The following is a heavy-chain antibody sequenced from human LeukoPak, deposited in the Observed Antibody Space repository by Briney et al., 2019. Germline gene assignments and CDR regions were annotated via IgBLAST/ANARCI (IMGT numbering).Heavy chain of an antibody. V-gene: IGHV3-48*03. CDR1: GFTFSDYE. J-gene: IGHJ4*02. CDR3: ARDWGTAEA. D-gene: IGHD6-19*01. Sequence: GGSPRLSCAASGFTFSDYEMNWVRQAPGKGLEWVSYISSSGGTIYYADSVRGRFTVSRDNAKNSLYLQMNSLRAEDTAVYYCARDWGTAEAWGQGTLVTVSS. CDR2: ISSSGGTI.